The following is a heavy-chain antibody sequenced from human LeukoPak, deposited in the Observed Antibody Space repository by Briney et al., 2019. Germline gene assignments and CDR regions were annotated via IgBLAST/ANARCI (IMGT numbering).Heavy chain of an antibody. J-gene: IGHJ4*02. Sequence: SVKVSCKASGGTFSSYAISWVRQAPGQGLEWMGRIIPIFGTANYAQKFQGRVTITTDESTSTAYMELSSLRSEDTAVYYCARGRNRYGDYLPGDYWGQGTLVTVSS. CDR2: IIPIFGTA. V-gene: IGHV1-69*05. CDR1: GGTFSSYA. D-gene: IGHD4-17*01. CDR3: ARGRNRYGDYLPGDY.